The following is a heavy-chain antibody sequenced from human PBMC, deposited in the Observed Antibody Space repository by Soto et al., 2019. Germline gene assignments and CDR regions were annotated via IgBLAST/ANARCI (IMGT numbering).Heavy chain of an antibody. V-gene: IGHV3-30*18. CDR2: ISYDGSNK. Sequence: QVQLVESGGGVVQPGRSLRLSCAASGFTFSSYGMHWVRQAPGKGLEWVAVISYDGSNKYYADSVKGRFTISRDNSKNTLYLQMNSRRAEDTAVYYCAKPGDYGDYDWYFDLWGRGTLVTVSS. J-gene: IGHJ2*01. CDR1: GFTFSSYG. D-gene: IGHD4-17*01. CDR3: AKPGDYGDYDWYFDL.